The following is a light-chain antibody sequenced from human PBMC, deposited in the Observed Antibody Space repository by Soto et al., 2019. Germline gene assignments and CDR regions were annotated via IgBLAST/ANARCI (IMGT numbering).Light chain of an antibody. CDR2: ATS. Sequence: DIQMTQSPSSVSASVGDTVTITCRASEGLNSYLSWYQLRPGKAPKVLIYATSTLETGVPSRFSGSGSGTDFTLTISSLQPEDFATYYCLQAKSFPLTFGGGTLVDI. CDR1: EGLNSY. CDR3: LQAKSFPLT. V-gene: IGKV1-12*01. J-gene: IGKJ4*01.